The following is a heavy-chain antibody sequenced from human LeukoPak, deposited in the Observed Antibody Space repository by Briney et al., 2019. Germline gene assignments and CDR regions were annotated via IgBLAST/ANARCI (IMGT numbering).Heavy chain of an antibody. CDR2: ISWNSGSI. CDR1: GFTFDDYA. CDR3: AKGFLEWLFSPFDY. Sequence: GRSLRLSCAASGFTFDDYAMHWVRQAPGEGLEWVSGISWNSGSIGYADSVKGRFTISRDNAKNSLYLQMNSLRAEDTALYYCAKGFLEWLFSPFDYWGQGTLVTVSS. J-gene: IGHJ4*02. D-gene: IGHD3-3*01. V-gene: IGHV3-9*01.